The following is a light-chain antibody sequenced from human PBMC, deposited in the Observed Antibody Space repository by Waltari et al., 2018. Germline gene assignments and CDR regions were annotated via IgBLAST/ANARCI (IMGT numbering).Light chain of an antibody. J-gene: IGKJ1*01. CDR3: QQYNSFPWT. CDR2: KAS. Sequence: DIQMAQSPSTLSASVGDRVTITCRARQSISSWLAWYQQKPGKAPNLLIYKASALESGVPSRFSGSGSATDFTLTISGLQPDDFATYVCQQYNSFPWTFGQGTKVEIK. CDR1: QSISSW. V-gene: IGKV1-5*03.